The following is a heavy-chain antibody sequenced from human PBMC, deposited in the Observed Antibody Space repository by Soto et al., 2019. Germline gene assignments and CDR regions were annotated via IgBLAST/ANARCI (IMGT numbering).Heavy chain of an antibody. CDR1: RFTFSSYS. CDR3: ARESSVAAAFDY. D-gene: IGHD6-19*01. J-gene: IGHJ4*02. Sequence: PGGSLRLSCAASRFTFSSYSMNWVRQAPGKGLEWVSSISSSSSYIYYADSVKGRFTISRDNAKNSLYLQMNSLRAEDTAVYYCARESSVAAAFDYWGQGTLVTVSS. CDR2: ISSSSSYI. V-gene: IGHV3-21*01.